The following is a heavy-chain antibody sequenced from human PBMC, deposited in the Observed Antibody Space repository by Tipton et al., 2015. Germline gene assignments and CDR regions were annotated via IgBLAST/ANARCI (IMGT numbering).Heavy chain of an antibody. J-gene: IGHJ4*02. D-gene: IGHD3-9*01. CDR2: INYSATT. CDR3: ACQDYDSLTRDYQTVDY. Sequence: GLVKPSETLSLTCTVSGGSISSSSYYWTWVRQSPGKGLEWIGEINYSATTHYNPSLGSRVTISVDTSKNQFSLNLTSVTAADTAVYYCACQDYDSLTRDYQTVDYWGQGTLVTVSS. CDR1: GGSISSSSYY. V-gene: IGHV4-39*07.